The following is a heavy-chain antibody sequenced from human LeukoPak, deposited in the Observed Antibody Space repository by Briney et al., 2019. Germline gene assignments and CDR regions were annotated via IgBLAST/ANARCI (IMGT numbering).Heavy chain of an antibody. V-gene: IGHV1-8*01. CDR3: ARGDYGDYRMGY. Sequence: ASLKVSCKASGYTFTSYEINWVRQSTGQGLEWMGWMNPNSGNTGYAQKLQGRVTMTRNTSISTAYMELSSLRSEDTAVYYCARGDYGDYRMGYWGQGTLVTVSS. CDR2: MNPNSGNT. CDR1: GYTFTSYE. J-gene: IGHJ4*02. D-gene: IGHD4-17*01.